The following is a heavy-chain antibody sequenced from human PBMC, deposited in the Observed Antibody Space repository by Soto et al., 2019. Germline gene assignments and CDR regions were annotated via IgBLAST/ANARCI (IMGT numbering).Heavy chain of an antibody. V-gene: IGHV3-66*01. D-gene: IGHD2-15*01. Sequence: EVQLVESGGGLVQPGGSLRLSCAASGFTVSSKYMSWVRQAPGKGLEWVSLIQSGGPTYYADSVKGRFTISRDTSENTVHLQMDSLRDEDTGVYYCARYDGLCDGGRCYGVPLDVLGKGTTVTVSS. CDR2: IQSGGPT. CDR3: ARYDGLCDGGRCYGVPLDV. CDR1: GFTVSSKY. J-gene: IGHJ6*04.